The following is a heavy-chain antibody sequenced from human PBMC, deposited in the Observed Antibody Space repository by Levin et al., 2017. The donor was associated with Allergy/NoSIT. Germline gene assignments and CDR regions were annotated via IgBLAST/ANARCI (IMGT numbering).Heavy chain of an antibody. CDR1: GYTFTSYG. CDR2: ISAYNGNT. J-gene: IGHJ3*02. V-gene: IGHV1-18*01. D-gene: IGHD4-17*01. CDR3: ARESLPPSDYGDYPYDAFDI. Sequence: ASVKVSCKASGYTFTSYGISWVRQAPGQGLEWRGWISAYNGNTNYAQKLQGRVTMTTDTSTSTAYMELRSLRSDDTAVYYCARESLPPSDYGDYPYDAFDIWGQGTMVTVSS.